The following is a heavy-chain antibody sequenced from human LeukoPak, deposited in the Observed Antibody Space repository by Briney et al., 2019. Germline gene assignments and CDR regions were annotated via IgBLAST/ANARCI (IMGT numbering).Heavy chain of an antibody. V-gene: IGHV3-30-3*01. CDR1: GFTFSRYA. Sequence: PGGSLRLSCATSGFTFSRYAMHWVRQAPGKGLEWVALISYDANIGSNKYYADSVKGRFTISRDNSKITLYLQMNSLRAEDTAVYYCANADPLRYFDWLFAPYYWGQGTLVTVSS. CDR3: ANADPLRYFDWLFAPYY. D-gene: IGHD3-9*01. J-gene: IGHJ4*02. CDR2: ISYDANIGSNK.